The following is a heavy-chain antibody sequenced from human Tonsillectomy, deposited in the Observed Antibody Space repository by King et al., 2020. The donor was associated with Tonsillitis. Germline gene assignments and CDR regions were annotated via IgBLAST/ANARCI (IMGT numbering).Heavy chain of an antibody. CDR2: VRADGNDR. CDR1: GFTFSKHV. D-gene: IGHD2-15*01. Sequence: VQLVESGGGVVQPGGSLRLFCAVSGFTFSKHVMHWVRQAPGKGLEWVAFVRADGNDRYYADSVKGRFTISRDNSKNTLFLQMNSLRAEDTAVYYCVKDNTHYSFDYWGQGTLVTVSS. J-gene: IGHJ4*02. CDR3: VKDNTHYSFDY. V-gene: IGHV3-30*02.